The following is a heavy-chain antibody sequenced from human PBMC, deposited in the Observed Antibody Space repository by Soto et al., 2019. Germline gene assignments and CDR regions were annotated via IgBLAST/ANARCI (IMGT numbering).Heavy chain of an antibody. V-gene: IGHV4-39*01. Sequence: SETLSLTCTVSGGSISSSSYYWGWIRQPPGKGLEWIGSIYYSGSTYYNPSLKSRVTISVDTSKNQFSLKLSSVTAADTAVYYCARHLSSYYYYYYMDVWGKGATVTVSS. CDR1: GGSISSSSYY. CDR3: ARHLSSYYYYYYMDV. J-gene: IGHJ6*03. CDR2: IYYSGST.